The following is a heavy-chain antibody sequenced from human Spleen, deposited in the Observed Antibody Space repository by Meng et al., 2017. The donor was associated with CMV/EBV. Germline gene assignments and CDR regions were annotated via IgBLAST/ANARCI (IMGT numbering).Heavy chain of an antibody. Sequence: GGSLRLSCAASGFTFSSYEMNWVRQAPGKGLEWLSFISSSGTAIYYADSVKGRFTISRDNAKNSLYLQMNSLRAEDTAIYYCARALVGAFDPWGQGTLVTVSS. CDR1: GFTFSSYE. J-gene: IGHJ5*02. CDR2: ISSSGTAI. CDR3: ARALVGAFDP. V-gene: IGHV3-48*03. D-gene: IGHD1-26*01.